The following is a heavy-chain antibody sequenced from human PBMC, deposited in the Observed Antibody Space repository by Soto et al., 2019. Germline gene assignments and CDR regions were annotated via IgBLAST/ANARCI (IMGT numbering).Heavy chain of an antibody. CDR2: IYPGDSDT. V-gene: IGHV5-51*01. J-gene: IGHJ6*02. CDR1: GYSFTSYW. Sequence: PGESLKISCKGSGYSFTSYWIGWVRQMPGKGLERVGIIYPGDSDTRYSPSFQGQVTISADKSISTAYLQWSSLKASDTAMYYCARHNTGYCSSTNCPTPYYYYGMDVWGQGTTVTVSS. CDR3: ARHNTGYCSSTNCPTPYYYYGMDV. D-gene: IGHD2-2*01.